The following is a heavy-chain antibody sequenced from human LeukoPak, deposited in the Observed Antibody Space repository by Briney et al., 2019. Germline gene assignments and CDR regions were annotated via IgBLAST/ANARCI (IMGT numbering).Heavy chain of an antibody. D-gene: IGHD3-22*01. Sequence: GGSLRLSCAASGFTFSSYAMSWARQAPGKGLEWVSAISGSGGSKYYADSVKGRFTISRDNSKNTLYLQMNSLRAEDTAVYYCAKDRGPYYDSSGYMFDPWGQGTLVTVSS. CDR3: AKDRGPYYDSSGYMFDP. V-gene: IGHV3-23*01. CDR2: ISGSGGSK. CDR1: GFTFSSYA. J-gene: IGHJ5*02.